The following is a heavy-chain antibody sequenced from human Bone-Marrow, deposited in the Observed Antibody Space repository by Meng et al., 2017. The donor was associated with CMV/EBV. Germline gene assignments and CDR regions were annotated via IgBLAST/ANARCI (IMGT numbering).Heavy chain of an antibody. CDR1: GFTFMSAYD. D-gene: IGHD3-3*01. Sequence: ASVKVSCKASGFTFMSAYDMHWVRQAPGQGLEWMGWINANTGGTNYAQKFQGRVTMTRDTSLSTAYMELSSLRFDDAAVYYCARSMEASIPSDFWGQGTVVTVSS. CDR3: ARSMEASIPSDF. CDR2: INANTGGT. V-gene: IGHV1-2*02. J-gene: IGHJ4*02.